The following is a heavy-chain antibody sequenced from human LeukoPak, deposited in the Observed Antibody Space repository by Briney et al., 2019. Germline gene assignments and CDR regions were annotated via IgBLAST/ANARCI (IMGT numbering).Heavy chain of an antibody. V-gene: IGHV4-4*07. J-gene: IGHJ4*02. CDR1: GGSISSYY. Sequence: PSETLSLTCTVSGGSISSYYWSWIRQPAGKGLEWIGRIYTSGSTNYNPSLKSRVTISVDTSKNQFSLKLSSVTAADTAVYYCARGAGYYDSSGYYCDFDYWGQGTLVTVSS. CDR2: IYTSGST. CDR3: ARGAGYYDSSGYYCDFDY. D-gene: IGHD3-22*01.